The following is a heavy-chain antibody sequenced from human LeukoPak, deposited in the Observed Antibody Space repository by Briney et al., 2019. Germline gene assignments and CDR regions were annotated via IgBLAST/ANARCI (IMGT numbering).Heavy chain of an antibody. CDR2: MNPNSGNT. CDR3: ARAYYDFWSGYYGNAFDI. Sequence: ASVKVSCKASGYTFTSYDINWVRQATGQGLEWMGWMNPNSGNTGYAQKFQGRVTITRNTSISTAYMGLSSLRSEDTAVYYCARAYYDFWSGYYGNAFDIWGQGTMVTVSS. J-gene: IGHJ3*02. V-gene: IGHV1-8*03. CDR1: GYTFTSYD. D-gene: IGHD3-3*01.